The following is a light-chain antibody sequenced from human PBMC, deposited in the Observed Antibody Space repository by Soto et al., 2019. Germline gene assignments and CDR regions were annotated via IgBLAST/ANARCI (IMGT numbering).Light chain of an antibody. V-gene: IGLV2-14*01. CDR3: SSYTSSSTLV. CDR1: RSDIGGYNY. J-gene: IGLJ1*01. Sequence: QSALTQPASVSGSPGQSITISCTGTRSDIGGYNYVSWYQQHPGKAPKLIIYEVSNRPSGVSNRFSGSKSGNTASLTISGLQAEDEADFHCSSYTSSSTLVFGTGTKLTVL. CDR2: EVS.